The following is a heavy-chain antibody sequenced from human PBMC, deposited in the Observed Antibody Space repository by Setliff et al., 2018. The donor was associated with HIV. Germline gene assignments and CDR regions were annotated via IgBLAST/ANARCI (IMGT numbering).Heavy chain of an antibody. D-gene: IGHD1-1*01. CDR2: ITPSGDT. Sequence: PSETLSLTCAVYSKSFSNSYWTWFRQPPGKGLEWIGEITPSGDTNYIPSLKSRVTMSLDTSKNQFSLNLNSVTAADTAVYYCSNWNTTVDADSWGQGTLVTVSS. CDR3: SNWNTTVDADS. V-gene: IGHV4-34*01. CDR1: SKSFSNSY. J-gene: IGHJ4*02.